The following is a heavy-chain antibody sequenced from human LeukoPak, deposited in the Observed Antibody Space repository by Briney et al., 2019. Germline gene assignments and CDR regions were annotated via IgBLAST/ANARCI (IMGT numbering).Heavy chain of an antibody. J-gene: IGHJ4*02. CDR3: ARGTYYYDSSGYYYIDY. D-gene: IGHD3-22*01. V-gene: IGHV3-48*01. Sequence: GGSLRLSCAASGFTFSSYSMNWVRQAPGKGLEWISYITSSSSTIYSADSVKGRFTISRDNAKNSLYLQMNSLRAEDTAVYYCARGTYYYDSSGYYYIDYWGQGTLVTVSS. CDR2: ITSSSSTI. CDR1: GFTFSSYS.